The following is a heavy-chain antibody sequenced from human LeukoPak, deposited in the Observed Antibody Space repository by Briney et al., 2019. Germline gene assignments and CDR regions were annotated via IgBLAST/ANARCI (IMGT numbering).Heavy chain of an antibody. V-gene: IGHV1-69*04. CDR3: ATAQFYYYGMDV. CDR1: GGTFSSYA. Sequence: SVKVSCKASGGTFSSYAISWVRQAPGQGLEWMGRIIPILGIANYAQKFQGRVTITADKSTSTAYMELSSLRSEDTAVYYCATAQFYYYGMDVWGQGTTVTVSS. J-gene: IGHJ6*02. CDR2: IIPILGIA.